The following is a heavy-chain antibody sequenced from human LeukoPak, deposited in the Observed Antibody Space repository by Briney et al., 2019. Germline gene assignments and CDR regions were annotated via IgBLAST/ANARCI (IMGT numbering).Heavy chain of an antibody. V-gene: IGHV3-74*01. D-gene: IGHD3-10*01. Sequence: GGSLRLSCAASGFTFSSYWMHWVRQAPGKGLVWVSRINSDGSSTSYAESVKGRFTVSRDNAKNSLYLQMNSLRAEDTAVYYCRSQGSGSTFDYWGQGTLVTVSS. CDR1: GFTFSSYW. CDR3: RSQGSGSTFDY. J-gene: IGHJ4*02. CDR2: INSDGSST.